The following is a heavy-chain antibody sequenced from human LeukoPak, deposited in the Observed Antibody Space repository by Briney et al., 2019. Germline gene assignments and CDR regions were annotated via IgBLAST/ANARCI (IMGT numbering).Heavy chain of an antibody. J-gene: IGHJ6*03. CDR3: ARDGDYFTYYYYYMDV. D-gene: IGHD4-17*01. Sequence: PSETLSLTCTVSGYSISSGYYWGWIRQPPGKGLEWIGSIYHSGSTYYNPSLKSRVTISVDTSKNQFSLKLSSVTAADTAVYYCARDGDYFTYYYYYMDVWGKGTTVTVSS. V-gene: IGHV4-38-2*02. CDR2: IYHSGST. CDR1: GYSISSGYY.